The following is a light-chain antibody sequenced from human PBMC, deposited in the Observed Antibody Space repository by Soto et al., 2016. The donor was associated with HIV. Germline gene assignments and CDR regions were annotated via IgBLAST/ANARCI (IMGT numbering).Light chain of an antibody. J-gene: IGLJ2*01. V-gene: IGLV3-21*01. CDR3: QVWDRSVV. Sequence: SYELTQPPSVSVAPGTTAKITCGGDNIGTKSVHWYQQKPGQAPVLVLYDDSDRPSGIPDRFSGSNSGNTATLTISGVEAGDEADCYCQVWDRSVVFGGGTKLTVL. CDR1: NIGTKS. CDR2: DDS.